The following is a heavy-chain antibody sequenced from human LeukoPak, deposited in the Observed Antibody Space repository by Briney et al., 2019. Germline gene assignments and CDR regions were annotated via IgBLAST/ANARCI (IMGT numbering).Heavy chain of an antibody. V-gene: IGHV3-30*18. J-gene: IGHJ5*02. CDR3: VKTGTSYFGRDNWCDP. CDR2: ISSDESEI. D-gene: IGHD3-10*01. CDR1: GFTFNTYS. Sequence: PGGSLRLSCAASGFTFNTYSMHWVRQAPGKGLEWVSDISSDESEIYYADSVKRRFSISRDNSQNTLYLQMNTLRAEDTAVYYCVKTGTSYFGRDNWCDPWGQGTLVTVSS.